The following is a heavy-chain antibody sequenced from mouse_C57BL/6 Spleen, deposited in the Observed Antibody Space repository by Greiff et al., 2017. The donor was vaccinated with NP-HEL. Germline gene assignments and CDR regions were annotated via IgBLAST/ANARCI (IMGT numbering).Heavy chain of an antibody. J-gene: IGHJ1*03. D-gene: IGHD1-1*01. V-gene: IGHV1-80*01. CDR2: IYPGDGDT. Sequence: QVQLQQSGAELVKPGASVKISCKASGYAFSSYWMNWVKQRPGKGREWIGQIYPGDGDTNYNGKFKGKATLTADKSSSTAYMQLSSLTSEDSAVYFCARAITTVAWYFDVWGTGTTVTVSS. CDR1: GYAFSSYW. CDR3: ARAITTVAWYFDV.